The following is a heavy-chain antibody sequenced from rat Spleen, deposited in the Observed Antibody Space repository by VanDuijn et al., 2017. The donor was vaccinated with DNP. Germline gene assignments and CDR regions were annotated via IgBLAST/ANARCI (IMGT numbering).Heavy chain of an antibody. CDR3: IRDGGGNWFAH. CDR1: GFSLTSYS. CDR2: VWYDGDT. J-gene: IGHJ3*01. Sequence: QVQLKESGPGLVQPSETLSLTCTVSGFSLTSYSVSWVRQPSGKRPEWMGRVWYDGDTALNSALKSRLSISRDTSKNQVFLNKNSLQTDDTGTYYCIRDGGGNWFAHWGQGTLVTVST. V-gene: IGHV2-63*01.